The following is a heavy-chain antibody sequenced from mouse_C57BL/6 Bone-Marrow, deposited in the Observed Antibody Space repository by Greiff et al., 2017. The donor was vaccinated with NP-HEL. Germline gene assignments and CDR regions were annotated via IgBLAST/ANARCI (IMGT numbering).Heavy chain of an antibody. CDR2: ISSGSSTI. CDR3: ARRDRGLYYYAKGY. CDR1: GFTFSDYG. Sequence: EVKLVESGGGLVKPGGSLKLSCAASGFTFSDYGMHWVRQAPEKGLEWVAYISSGSSTIYYADTLQGRFTISRDNAKNTLFLQMTSLRSEDTAMYYCARRDRGLYYYAKGYGGQGTSVTVSA. J-gene: IGHJ4*01. V-gene: IGHV5-17*01.